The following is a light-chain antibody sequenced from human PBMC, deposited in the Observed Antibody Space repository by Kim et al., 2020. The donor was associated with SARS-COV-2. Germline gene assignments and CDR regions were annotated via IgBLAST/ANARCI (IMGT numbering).Light chain of an antibody. CDR2: YDS. CDR3: QVWDSSSDSVV. J-gene: IGLJ2*01. V-gene: IGLV3-21*04. CDR1: NIGSKS. Sequence: APGKAAQSTCWGNNIGSKSVHWYQQKPGQAPVLVIYYDSDRPSGIPERFSGSNSGNTATLTISRVEAGDEADYYCQVWDSSSDSVVFGGGTQLTVL.